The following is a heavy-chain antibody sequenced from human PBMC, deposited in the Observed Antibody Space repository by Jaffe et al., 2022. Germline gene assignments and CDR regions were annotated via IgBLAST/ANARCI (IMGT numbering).Heavy chain of an antibody. V-gene: IGHV3-30*02. CDR3: AKAQRAYYVWGSYV. J-gene: IGHJ4*02. CDR1: GFTFSSYG. D-gene: IGHD3-16*01. CDR2: IRYDGSNK. Sequence: QVQLVESGGGVVQPGGSLRLSCAASGFTFSSYGMHWVRQAPGKGLEWVAFIRYDGSNKYYADSVKGRFTISRDNSKNTLYLQMNSLRAEDTAVYYCAKAQRAYYVWGSYVWGQGTLVTVSS.